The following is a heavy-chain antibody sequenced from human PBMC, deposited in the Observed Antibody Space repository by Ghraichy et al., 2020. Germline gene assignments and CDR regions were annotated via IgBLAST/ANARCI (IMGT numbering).Heavy chain of an antibody. V-gene: IGHV3-9*01. CDR1: GFTFDDYA. CDR3: AKDSGSWIPTYNWFDP. CDR2: ISWNSGSI. J-gene: IGHJ5*02. D-gene: IGHD6-13*01. Sequence: GGSLRLSCAASGFTFDDYAMHWVRQAPGKGLEWVSGISWNSGSIGYADSVKGRFTISRDNAKNSLYLQMNSLRAEDTALYYCAKDSGSWIPTYNWFDPWGQGTLVTVSS.